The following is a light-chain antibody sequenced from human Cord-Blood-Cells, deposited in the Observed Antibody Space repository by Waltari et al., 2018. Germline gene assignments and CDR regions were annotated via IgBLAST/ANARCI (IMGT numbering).Light chain of an antibody. CDR1: QGISSY. Sequence: AIRMTQSPSSLSASTGDRVTIPCRASQGISSYLAWYQQKPGKAPKLLIYAASTLQSGVPSRFSGSGSGTDFTLTISCLQSEDVATYYCQQYYSYLLTFGGGTKVEIK. J-gene: IGKJ4*01. V-gene: IGKV1-8*01. CDR2: AAS. CDR3: QQYYSYLLT.